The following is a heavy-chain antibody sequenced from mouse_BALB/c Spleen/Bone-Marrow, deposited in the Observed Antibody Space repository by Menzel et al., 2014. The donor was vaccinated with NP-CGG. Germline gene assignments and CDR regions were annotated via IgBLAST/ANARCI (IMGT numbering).Heavy chain of an antibody. Sequence: EVMLVESGGGLVQPGGSLKLSCAASGFDFSSYWMSWVRQAPGKGLEWIGEINPDSNTINYTPSLKDKFIISRDNAKNTLHLQMSKVRSEDTALYYCARMGHYGWFAYWGQGTLVTVSA. J-gene: IGHJ3*01. CDR3: ARMGHYGWFAY. CDR2: INPDSNTI. CDR1: GFDFSSYW. V-gene: IGHV4-1*02. D-gene: IGHD1-1*01.